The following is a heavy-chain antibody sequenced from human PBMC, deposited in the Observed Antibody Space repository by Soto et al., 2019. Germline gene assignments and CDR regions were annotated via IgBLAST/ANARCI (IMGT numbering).Heavy chain of an antibody. Sequence: ASVKVSCKASGGTFSSYAISWVRQAPGQGLEWMGGITPIFGTANYAQKFQGRVTITADESTSTAYMELSSPRSEDTAVYYCARCSLPTGSYLSLDFDYWGQGTLVTVSS. D-gene: IGHD3-16*02. CDR2: ITPIFGTA. CDR3: ARCSLPTGSYLSLDFDY. J-gene: IGHJ4*02. CDR1: GGTFSSYA. V-gene: IGHV1-69*13.